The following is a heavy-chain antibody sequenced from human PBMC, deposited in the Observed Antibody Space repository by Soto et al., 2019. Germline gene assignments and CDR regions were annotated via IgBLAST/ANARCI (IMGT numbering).Heavy chain of an antibody. J-gene: IGHJ5*02. CDR1: GFTFGSYA. Sequence: GGSLRLSCAASGFTFGSYAMSWVRQAPGKGLEWVSAISGSGGSTYYADSVKGRFTISRDNSKNTLYLQMNSLRAEDTAVYYCASQIPWFGGGNNWFDPWGQGTLVTVSS. CDR2: ISGSGGST. D-gene: IGHD3-10*01. V-gene: IGHV3-23*01. CDR3: ASQIPWFGGGNNWFDP.